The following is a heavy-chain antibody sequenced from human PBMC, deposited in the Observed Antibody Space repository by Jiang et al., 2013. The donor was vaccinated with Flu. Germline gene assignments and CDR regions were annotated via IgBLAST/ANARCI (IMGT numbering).Heavy chain of an antibody. J-gene: IGHJ5*02. V-gene: IGHV3-23*01. CDR1: GLTFSDYA. D-gene: IGHD4-23*01. CDR2: ISNSGDNT. Sequence: VQLLESGGGLVQPGGSLRLSCAASGLTFSDYAMSWVRQAPGKGLEWVSGISNSGDNTNYADSVKGRFTISRDNSKNTLNLQMDSLRAEDTAVYYCARELRWARGIFGAWGQGTQVTVSS. CDR3: ARELRWARGIFGA.